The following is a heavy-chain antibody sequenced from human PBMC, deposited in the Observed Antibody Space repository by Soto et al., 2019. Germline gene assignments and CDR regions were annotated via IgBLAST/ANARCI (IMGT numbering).Heavy chain of an antibody. J-gene: IGHJ4*02. Sequence: QVQLVQSVAEVKEPGASVKVSCKASGYTFTYYTIHWVRQAPGQGLEWMGSISSGNGNTKFSQKFQDRVTFTRATSAGTAYMELGSLRSEVTAVYYCARKRQLADFASWGQGTVVTVSS. CDR3: ARKRQLADFAS. V-gene: IGHV1-3*01. D-gene: IGHD6-6*01. CDR2: ISSGNGNT. CDR1: GYTFTYYT.